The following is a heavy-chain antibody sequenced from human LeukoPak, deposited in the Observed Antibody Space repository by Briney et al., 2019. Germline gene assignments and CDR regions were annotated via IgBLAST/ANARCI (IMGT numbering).Heavy chain of an antibody. CDR3: ARERYGSSSKRGMDY. CDR2: IIPIFGTA. J-gene: IGHJ4*02. CDR1: GYTFTSYG. D-gene: IGHD6-6*01. V-gene: IGHV1-69*13. Sequence: ASVKVSCKASGYTFTSYGISWVRQAPGQGLEWMGGIIPIFGTANYAQKFQGRVTITADESTSTTYMELSSLRSEDTAVYYCARERYGSSSKRGMDYWGQGTLVTVSS.